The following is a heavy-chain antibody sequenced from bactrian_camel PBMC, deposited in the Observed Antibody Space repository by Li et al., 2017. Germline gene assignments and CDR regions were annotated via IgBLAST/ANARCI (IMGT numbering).Heavy chain of an antibody. CDR3: AARKVARGSHFSLGRAPALRRDEYNF. D-gene: IGHD2*01. CDR2: IESDGST. CDR1: DTYSIYS. Sequence: VQLVESGGGSVQTGGSLRLSCVASDTYSIYSMAWFRLAQGKEREAVAGIESDGSTSYANSVKGRFTISQDSAKNILYLQMRSLRPEDTAMYYCAARKVARGSHFSLGRAPALRRDEYNFWGQGTQVTVS. J-gene: IGHJ4*01. V-gene: IGHV3S53*01.